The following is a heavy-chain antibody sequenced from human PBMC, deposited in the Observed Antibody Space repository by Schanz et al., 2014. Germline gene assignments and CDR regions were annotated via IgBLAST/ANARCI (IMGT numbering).Heavy chain of an antibody. CDR2: IHPNSGGT. J-gene: IGHJ4*02. V-gene: IGHV1-2*06. D-gene: IGHD5-12*01. Sequence: QVQLVQSGAEVKKPGASVKVSCKASGYTFTGYFIHWVRQAPGQGLEWMGRIHPNSGGTIFAQKFQGRVSMTRDTFLSTAYMELSSLRSDDTAVYYCARVTTGYDSWGQGTLVTVSS. CDR3: ARVTTGYDS. CDR1: GYTFTGYF.